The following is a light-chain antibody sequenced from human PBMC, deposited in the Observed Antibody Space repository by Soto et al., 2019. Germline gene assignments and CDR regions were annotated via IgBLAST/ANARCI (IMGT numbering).Light chain of an antibody. CDR1: SSDVGGYNY. Sequence: QSVLTQPASVSGSPGQSITISCTGTSSDVGGYNYVSWYQQHPGKAPKLMIFEVSNRPSGVSHRFSGSKSGNTASLTISGLLAEDEADYYCCAYAATYTYVFGTGTKLTVL. CDR3: CAYAATYTYV. V-gene: IGLV2-14*01. CDR2: EVS. J-gene: IGLJ1*01.